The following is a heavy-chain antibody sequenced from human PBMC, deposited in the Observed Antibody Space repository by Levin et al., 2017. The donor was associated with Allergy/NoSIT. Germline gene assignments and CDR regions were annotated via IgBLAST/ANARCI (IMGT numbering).Heavy chain of an antibody. CDR1: GFTFDTFT. D-gene: IGHD3/OR15-3a*01. Sequence: QPGGSLRLSCAASGFTFDTFTMSWVRQRPGKGLEWLSDISGTGGRTYYADSVKGRFTISRDNSKTTVHLQMNSLRAEDTAVYYCAKNLGADEDYDFLTGLFDSWGQGTLVTVSS. CDR3: AKNLGADEDYDFLTGLFDS. CDR2: ISGTGGRT. V-gene: IGHV3-23*01. J-gene: IGHJ4*02.